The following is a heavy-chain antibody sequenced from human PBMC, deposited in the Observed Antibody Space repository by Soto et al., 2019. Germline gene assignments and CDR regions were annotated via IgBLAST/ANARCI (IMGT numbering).Heavy chain of an antibody. Sequence: SLRLSCAASGFTFSSCAMHWVRQAPGKGLEWVAVISYDGSNKYYADSVKGRFTISRDNSKNTLYLQMNSLRAEDTAVYYCARDLEFGGNAAFDIWGQGTMVTVSS. CDR2: ISYDGSNK. CDR3: ARDLEFGGNAAFDI. V-gene: IGHV3-30-3*01. CDR1: GFTFSSCA. J-gene: IGHJ3*02. D-gene: IGHD2-15*01.